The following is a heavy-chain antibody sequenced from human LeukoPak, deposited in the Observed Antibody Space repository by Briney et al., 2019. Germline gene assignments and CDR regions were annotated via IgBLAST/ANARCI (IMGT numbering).Heavy chain of an antibody. D-gene: IGHD2-2*02. CDR1: GFTFDDFA. CDR2: ICWNSVSI. CDR3: AKGELPATAIGPQYYFDY. Sequence: PGRSLRLSCAAPGFTFDDFAMHWVRHVPGKGLEWVSGICWNSVSIDYADSLKGRFTISRDNAKNSLFLQMNGLRTEDTALYYCAKGELPATAIGPQYYFDYWGQGALVTVSS. J-gene: IGHJ4*02. V-gene: IGHV3-9*01.